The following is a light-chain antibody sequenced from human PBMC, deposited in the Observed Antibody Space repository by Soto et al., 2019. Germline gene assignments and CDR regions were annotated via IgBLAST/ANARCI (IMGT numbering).Light chain of an antibody. CDR2: DAS. CDR1: QSVSSD. V-gene: IGKV3-15*01. CDR3: QQYNKWPPLT. Sequence: EIVMTQSPATLSVSPGERATLSCRASQSVSSDLAWYQQKPGQAPSLLIYDASTRATGIPVRFSGSGSGTEFTLPISSLQSEDFALYYCQQYNKWPPLTFGGGTKVEI. J-gene: IGKJ4*01.